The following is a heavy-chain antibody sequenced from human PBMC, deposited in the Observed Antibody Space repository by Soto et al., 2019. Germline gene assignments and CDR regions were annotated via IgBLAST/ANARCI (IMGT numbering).Heavy chain of an antibody. D-gene: IGHD3-10*01. CDR1: GFTFSSYA. V-gene: IGHV3-64D*06. Sequence: PGGSLRLSCSASGFTFSSYAMHWVRQAPGKGLEYVSAISSNGGSTYYADSVKGRFTISRDNSKNTLYLQMSSLRAEDTAVCYCVKDLATMVRGRSYGMDVWGQGTTVTVSS. CDR2: ISSNGGST. J-gene: IGHJ6*02. CDR3: VKDLATMVRGRSYGMDV.